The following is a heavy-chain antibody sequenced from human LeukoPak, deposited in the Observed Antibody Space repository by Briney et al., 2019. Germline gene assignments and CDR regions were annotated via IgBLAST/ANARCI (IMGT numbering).Heavy chain of an antibody. Sequence: PSETLSLTCTVSGGSISSYYWSWIRQPPGKGLEWIGYIYYSGSTNYNPSLKSRVTISVDTSKNQFSLKPSSVTAADTAVYYCARDGRYSYYFDYWGQGTLVTVSS. CDR3: ARDGRYSYYFDY. V-gene: IGHV4-59*01. CDR1: GGSISSYY. D-gene: IGHD2-15*01. CDR2: IYYSGST. J-gene: IGHJ4*02.